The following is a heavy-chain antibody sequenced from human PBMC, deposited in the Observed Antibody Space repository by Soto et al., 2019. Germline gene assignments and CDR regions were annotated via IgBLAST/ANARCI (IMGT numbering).Heavy chain of an antibody. V-gene: IGHV3-21*01. J-gene: IGHJ6*02. Sequence: EVQLVESGGGLVKPGGSLRLSCAASGFTFSSYSMNWVRQAPGKGLEWVSSISSSSSYRYYADSVKGRFTISRDNAKNTLYLQMNSLRAEDTAVYYCARDRRSMDGWGQGTTVTVSS. CDR2: ISSSSSYR. CDR1: GFTFSSYS. CDR3: ARDRRSMDG.